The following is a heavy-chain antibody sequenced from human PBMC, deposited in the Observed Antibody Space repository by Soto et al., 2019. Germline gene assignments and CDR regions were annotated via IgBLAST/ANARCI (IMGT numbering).Heavy chain of an antibody. CDR3: ARDQASYLTGTDFDY. CDR2: INAGNGNT. Sequence: ASVKVSCKASGYTFTSYAMHWVRQAPGQRLEWMGWINAGNGNTKYSQKFQGRVTITRDTSASTAYMELSSLRSEDTAVYYCARDQASYLTGTDFDYWGQGTLVTVS. CDR1: GYTFTSYA. J-gene: IGHJ4*02. V-gene: IGHV1-3*01. D-gene: IGHD1-20*01.